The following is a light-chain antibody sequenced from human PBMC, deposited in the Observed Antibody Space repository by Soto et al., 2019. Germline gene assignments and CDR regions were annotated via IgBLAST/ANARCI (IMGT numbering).Light chain of an antibody. V-gene: IGKV1-5*03. CDR3: QHCTAYSWT. CDR1: QSISIW. J-gene: IGKJ1*01. CDR2: GTS. Sequence: DIDMTQSPSTLSASVGDRVTITCRASQSISIWLAWYQQKPGRAPNLLIYGTSSLESGVPSRFSGSGSGTEFTLTISSLQPDDFAAYYCQHCTAYSWTFGQGTKVEIK.